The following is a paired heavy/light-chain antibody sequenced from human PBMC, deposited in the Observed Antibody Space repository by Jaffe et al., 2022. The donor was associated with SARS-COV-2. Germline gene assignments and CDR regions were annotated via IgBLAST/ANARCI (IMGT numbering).Heavy chain of an antibody. CDR3: ARGGYYYYYGMDV. CDR1: GFIFSSNG. Sequence: QVQLVESGGGVVQPERSLRLSCAASGFIFSSNGMHWVRQAPGKGLEWVAVIWYDGSNKYYADSVKGRFTISRDNSKNTLYLQMNSLRAEDTAVYYCARGGYYYYYGMDVWGQGTTVTVSS. CDR2: IWYDGSNK. V-gene: IGHV3-33*01. J-gene: IGHJ6*02. D-gene: IGHD1-26*01.
Light chain of an antibody. CDR2: DVS. Sequence: QSALTQPHSVSGSPGQSVTISCTGTSSDVGAYNYVSWYQHHPGKAPKLIIYDVSKRPSGFPDRFSGSKSGNTASLTISGLQAEDEADYYCSSYAGSYTLVFGGGTKLTVL. CDR3: SSYAGSYTLV. J-gene: IGLJ2*01. V-gene: IGLV2-11*01. CDR1: SSDVGAYNY.